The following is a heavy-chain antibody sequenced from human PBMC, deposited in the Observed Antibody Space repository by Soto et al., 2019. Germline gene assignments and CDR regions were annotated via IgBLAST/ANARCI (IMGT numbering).Heavy chain of an antibody. CDR1: GYTFTDYY. CDR3: ARGYSDYDPIDY. D-gene: IGHD5-12*01. V-gene: IGHV1-2*04. CDR2: INPNSGGT. Sequence: ASVKVSCKASGYTFTDYYIHWVRQAPGQGLEWMGWINPNSGGTHYAQKFQGWVTMTRDTSISTAYMELSRLTADDTAMYYCARGYSDYDPIDYWGQGILGHRL. J-gene: IGHJ4*01.